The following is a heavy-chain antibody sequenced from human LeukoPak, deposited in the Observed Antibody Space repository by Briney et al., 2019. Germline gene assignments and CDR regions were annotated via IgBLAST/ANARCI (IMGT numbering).Heavy chain of an antibody. V-gene: IGHV1-18*01. CDR3: ASGRLGELSLYRSFDY. Sequence: ASVKVSCKASGYTFTSYGISWVRQAPGQGLDWMGWISAYNGNTNYAQKLQGRVTMTTDTSTSTAYMELRSLRSDDTAVYYCASGRLGELSLYRSFDYWGQGTLVTVSS. CDR2: ISAYNGNT. J-gene: IGHJ4*02. CDR1: GYTFTSYG. D-gene: IGHD3-16*02.